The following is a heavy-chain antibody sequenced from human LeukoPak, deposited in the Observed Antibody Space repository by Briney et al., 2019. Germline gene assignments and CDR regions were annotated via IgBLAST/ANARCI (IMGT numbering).Heavy chain of an antibody. J-gene: IGHJ4*02. CDR2: MYYSGST. CDR1: GGSISSYY. Sequence: SETLSLTCTVSGGSISSYYWSSIRQPPGKGLEWIGYMYYSGSTNYNPSLKSRVTISVDTSKNQFSLKLSSVTAADTAVYYCARSYGSGTYSGGYWGQGTLVTVSS. CDR3: ARSYGSGTYSGGY. V-gene: IGHV4-59*08. D-gene: IGHD3-10*01.